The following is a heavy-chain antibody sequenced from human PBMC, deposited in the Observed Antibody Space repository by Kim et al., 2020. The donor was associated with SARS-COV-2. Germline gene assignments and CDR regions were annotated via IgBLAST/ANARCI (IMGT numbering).Heavy chain of an antibody. V-gene: IGHV3-23*01. Sequence: GGSLRLSCAASGFTFSSYAMSWVRQAPGKGLEWVSAISGSGGSTYYADSVKGRFTISRDNSKNTLYLQMNSLRAEDTAVYYCAKDSSLWSNGIHWYFDLWGRGTLVTVSS. CDR1: GFTFSSYA. D-gene: IGHD2-21*01. CDR3: AKDSSLWSNGIHWYFDL. CDR2: ISGSGGST. J-gene: IGHJ2*01.